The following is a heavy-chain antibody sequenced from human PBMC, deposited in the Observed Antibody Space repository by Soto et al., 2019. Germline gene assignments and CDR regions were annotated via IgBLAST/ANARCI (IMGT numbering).Heavy chain of an antibody. Sequence: SETLSLTCAVYGGSFSGYYWSWIRQPPGKGLEWIGEINHSGSTNYNPSLKSRVTISVDTSKNQFSLKLSSVTAADTAVYYCARGSSSRKGGWFDPWGQGTLVTVSS. J-gene: IGHJ5*02. CDR1: GGSFSGYY. D-gene: IGHD6-13*01. V-gene: IGHV4-34*01. CDR2: INHSGST. CDR3: ARGSSSRKGGWFDP.